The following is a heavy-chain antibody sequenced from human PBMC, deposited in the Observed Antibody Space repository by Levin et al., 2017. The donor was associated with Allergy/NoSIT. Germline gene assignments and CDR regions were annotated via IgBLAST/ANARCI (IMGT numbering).Heavy chain of an antibody. CDR3: ARGPRYGSGSYRGWFDP. CDR1: GYIFTNYD. V-gene: IGHV1-8*01. Sequence: GESLKISCKASGYIFTNYDINWVRQATGQGLEWMGWMNPKSGDIGYAQKFQGRVTMTRNTSISTAYMELSSLIFEDTAVYYCARGPRYGSGSYRGWFDPWGQGTLVTVSS. CDR2: MNPKSGDI. J-gene: IGHJ5*02. D-gene: IGHD3-10*01.